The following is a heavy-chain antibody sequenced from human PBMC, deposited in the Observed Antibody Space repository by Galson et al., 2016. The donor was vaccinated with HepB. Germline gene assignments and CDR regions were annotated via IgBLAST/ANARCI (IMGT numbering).Heavy chain of an antibody. V-gene: IGHV3-15*01. CDR3: ITEGGYGTAMHWFDS. D-gene: IGHD1-1*01. Sequence: SLRLSCAASGFTFSNAWMSWVRQAPGKGLEWVGRIKRKTDGGTTDYAAPVKGRFTISRDDSKNTMYLQMNSLNIEDTAVYYCITEGGYGTAMHWFDSWGQGTLVTVSS. CDR2: IKRKTDGGTT. J-gene: IGHJ5*01. CDR1: GFTFSNAW.